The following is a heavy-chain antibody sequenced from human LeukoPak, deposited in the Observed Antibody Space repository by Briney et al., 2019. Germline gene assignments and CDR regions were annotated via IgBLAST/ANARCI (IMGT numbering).Heavy chain of an antibody. CDR1: GGSFSGYY. J-gene: IGHJ4*02. V-gene: IGHV4-34*01. Sequence: SETLSLTCAVYGGSFSGYYWSWIRQPPGKGLEWIGEINHSGSTNYNPSLKSRVTISVDTSKNQFSLKLSSVTAADTAVYYCARAVPTSSYFDYWGQGTLVTVSS. CDR3: ARAVPTSSYFDY. CDR2: INHSGST. D-gene: IGHD3-16*01.